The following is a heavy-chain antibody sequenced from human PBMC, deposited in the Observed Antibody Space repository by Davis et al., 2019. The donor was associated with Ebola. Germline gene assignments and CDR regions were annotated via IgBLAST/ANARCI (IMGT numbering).Heavy chain of an antibody. CDR3: AKPHLYGMDV. J-gene: IGHJ6*02. CDR2: LSGSGDST. Sequence: PGGSLRLSCAASGFTFNIFDMHWVRQAPGKGLEWVSVLSGSGDSTYYADSVKRRFTISRDNSKNTLYLQMNSLRAEDTAVYYCAKPHLYGMDVWGQGTTVTVSS. V-gene: IGHV3-23*01. CDR1: GFTFNIFD.